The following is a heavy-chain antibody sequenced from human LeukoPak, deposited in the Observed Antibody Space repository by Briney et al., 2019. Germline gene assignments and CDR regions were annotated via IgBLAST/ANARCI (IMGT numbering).Heavy chain of an antibody. CDR3: ARGRYGDFDKSYFDY. Sequence: EASVKVSCKASGYTFTSYYMHWVRQAPGQGLEWMGIINPSGGSTSYAQKFQGRVTMTRDMSTSTVYMELSSLRSEDTAVYYCARGRYGDFDKSYFDYWGQGTLVTVSS. J-gene: IGHJ4*02. CDR2: INPSGGST. V-gene: IGHV1-46*01. D-gene: IGHD4-17*01. CDR1: GYTFTSYY.